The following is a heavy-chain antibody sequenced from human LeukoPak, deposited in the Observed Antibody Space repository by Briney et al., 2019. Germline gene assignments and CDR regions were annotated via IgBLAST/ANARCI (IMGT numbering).Heavy chain of an antibody. CDR1: GFTFSDSW. CDR2: MFGDMSGI. V-gene: IGHV3-74*01. J-gene: IGHJ5*02. D-gene: IGHD4-23*01. Sequence: GGSLRLSCEVSGFTFSDSWMHWVRQTPGKGLVWVSRMFGDMSGISYADSVKGRFTISRDNAKNTVYLQMNSLRGEDTAVYYCARDLGLRGSTWGQGTLVTVSS. CDR3: ARDLGLRGST.